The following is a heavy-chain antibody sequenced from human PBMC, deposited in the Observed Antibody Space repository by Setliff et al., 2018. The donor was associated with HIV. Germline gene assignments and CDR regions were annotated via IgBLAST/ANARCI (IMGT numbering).Heavy chain of an antibody. CDR1: GYTFTFYA. CDR2: ISAGNGNT. D-gene: IGHD3-10*01. J-gene: IGHJ3*02. V-gene: IGHV1-3*01. Sequence: GASVKVSCKASGYTFTFYAIHWVRQAPGQRLEWMGWISAGNGNTRYSQKFQGRVTVARDTSASTAYVELSSLRSEDTAVYYCARDQNYGSGSYYTNNALDIWGQGTMVTVSS. CDR3: ARDQNYGSGSYYTNNALDI.